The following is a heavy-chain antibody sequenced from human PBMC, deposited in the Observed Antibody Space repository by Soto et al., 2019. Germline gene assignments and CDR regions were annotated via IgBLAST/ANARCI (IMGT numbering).Heavy chain of an antibody. J-gene: IGHJ5*02. CDR1: GYSFTSYW. CDR3: TRRVFYYDSSGYSAPEA. CDR2: IDPSDSYT. V-gene: IGHV5-10-1*01. D-gene: IGHD3-22*01. Sequence: GDSLKISCKGSGYSFTSYWISWVRQMPGKGLEWMGRIDPSDSYTNYSPSFQGHVTISADKSISTAYLQWSSLKASDTAVYYCTRRVFYYDSSGYSAPEAWGQGTLVTVSS.